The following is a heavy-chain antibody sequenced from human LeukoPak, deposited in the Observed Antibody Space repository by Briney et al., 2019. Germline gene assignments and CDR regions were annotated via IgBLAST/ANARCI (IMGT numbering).Heavy chain of an antibody. D-gene: IGHD3-10*01. CDR2: INHSGST. Sequence: SETLSLTCAVYGGSFSGYYWSWIRQPPGKGLEWIGEINHSGSTNYNPSLKSRVTISVDTSKNQFSLKLSSVTAADTAVYYCARGRGTYYYGSGSYKLGYWGQGTLVTVSS. J-gene: IGHJ4*02. CDR3: ARGRGTYYYGSGSYKLGY. V-gene: IGHV4-34*01. CDR1: GGSFSGYY.